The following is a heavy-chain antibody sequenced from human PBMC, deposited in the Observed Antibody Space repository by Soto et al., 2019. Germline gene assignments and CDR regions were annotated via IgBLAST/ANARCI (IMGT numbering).Heavy chain of an antibody. CDR1: GFTFSNYD. Sequence: HPGGSLRLSCAASGFTFSNYDMHWVRQATGKGLEWVSGIGTAGDTYYSGSVKGRFTMSRENAKNSVYLQMNSLSAGDTAVYYCTRGAQGFDYWGQGTLVTVSS. CDR2: IGTAGDT. V-gene: IGHV3-13*04. J-gene: IGHJ4*02. CDR3: TRGAQGFDY.